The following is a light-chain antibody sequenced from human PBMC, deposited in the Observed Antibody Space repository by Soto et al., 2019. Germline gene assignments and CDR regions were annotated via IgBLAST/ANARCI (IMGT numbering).Light chain of an antibody. V-gene: IGKV3-11*01. J-gene: IGKJ5*01. CDR3: QQRSNWPTP. CDR2: DAS. CDR1: QSVSSY. Sequence: IVLTQSPATLSLSPGERATLSCRASQSVSSYLAWYQQKPGQAPRLLIYDASNRATGIPARFSGSGSGTDSTPTTSLLEPEDCAVYYCQQRSNWPTPFGQGTRLEIK.